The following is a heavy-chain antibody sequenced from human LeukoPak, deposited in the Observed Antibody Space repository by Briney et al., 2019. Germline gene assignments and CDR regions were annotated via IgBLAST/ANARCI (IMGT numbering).Heavy chain of an antibody. CDR3: AKDSSGVPAAIWSFDY. CDR1: GFTFDDNA. D-gene: IGHD2-2*02. Sequence: GGSLRLSCAASGFTFDDNAMHWVRQAPGKGLEWVSGISWNSGSIGYADSVKGRFTISRDNAKNSLYLQMNSLRAEDTALYYCAKDSSGVPAAIWSFDYWGQGTLVTVSS. J-gene: IGHJ4*02. CDR2: ISWNSGSI. V-gene: IGHV3-9*01.